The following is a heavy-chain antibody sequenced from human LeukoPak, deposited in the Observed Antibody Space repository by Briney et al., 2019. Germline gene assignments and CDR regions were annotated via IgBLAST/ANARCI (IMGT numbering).Heavy chain of an antibody. Sequence: QPGGSLTLSCAASGSTFTNYAMTWGRQAPGKGVEGVSTISGRGGRTYYSDSVNGRFTISRDNSKNTLNLQMNSLRAEDTAKYYCAKDRTYCSSTNCYGTYYFDYWGQGTLVTVSS. CDR3: AKDRTYCSSTNCYGTYYFDY. J-gene: IGHJ4*02. D-gene: IGHD2-2*01. V-gene: IGHV3-23*01. CDR1: GSTFTNYA. CDR2: ISGRGGRT.